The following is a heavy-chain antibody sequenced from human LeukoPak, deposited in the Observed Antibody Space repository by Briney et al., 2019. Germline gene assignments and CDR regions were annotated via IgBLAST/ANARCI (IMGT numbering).Heavy chain of an antibody. CDR2: MNPNNGNT. CDR1: GYTFTNYD. CDR3: ARVLGVRENY. D-gene: IGHD3-10*01. Sequence: ASVKVSCKASGYTFTNYDINWVRQATGQGLEWMGWMNPNNGNTGYAQKFQGRVTMTRNTSISTAYMELSSLRSEDTAVYYCARVLGVRENYWGQGTPVTVSS. J-gene: IGHJ4*02. V-gene: IGHV1-8*01.